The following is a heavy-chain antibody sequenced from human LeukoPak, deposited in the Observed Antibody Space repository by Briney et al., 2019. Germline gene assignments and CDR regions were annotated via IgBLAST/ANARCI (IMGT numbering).Heavy chain of an antibody. D-gene: IGHD3-22*01. CDR2: INHSGST. Sequence: SETLSLTCAVYGGSLSGYYWSWIRQPPGKGLEWIGEINHSGSTNYNPSLKSRVTISVDTSKNQFSLKLSSVTAADTAVYYCARVYYYDSIDAFDIWGQGTMVTVSS. CDR1: GGSLSGYY. J-gene: IGHJ3*02. CDR3: ARVYYYDSIDAFDI. V-gene: IGHV4-34*01.